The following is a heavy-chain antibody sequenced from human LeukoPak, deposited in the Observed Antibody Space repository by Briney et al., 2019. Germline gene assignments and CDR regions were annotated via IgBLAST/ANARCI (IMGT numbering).Heavy chain of an antibody. CDR3: ARETYYYDSTGYSGPRGGYNWFDP. J-gene: IGHJ5*02. Sequence: SETLSLTCTVSGGSISSYYWSWLRQPPGKGLEWVGYIYYIGSTNYNPSLKSRVTISADTSKNHFSLRLSSVTAADTAVYYCARETYYYDSTGYSGPRGGYNWFDPWGQGTLVTVSS. V-gene: IGHV4-59*01. D-gene: IGHD3-22*01. CDR2: IYYIGST. CDR1: GGSISSYY.